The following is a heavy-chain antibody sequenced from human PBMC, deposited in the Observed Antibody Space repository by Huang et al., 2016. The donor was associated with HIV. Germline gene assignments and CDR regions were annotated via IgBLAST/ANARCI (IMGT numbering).Heavy chain of an antibody. CDR2: ISSDTDHI. D-gene: IGHD6-19*01. J-gene: IGHJ4*02. Sequence: EVQLVESGGGLVKRGGSLRLSCSASGCNFNSYNMNWVRQAPGKGLEWVSSISSDTDHIYYTDSVKGRVTISRDDAKKSLYLHMNGLRADDTAVYYCARNQWLDYWGQGTLVTVS. CDR1: GCNFNSYN. V-gene: IGHV3-21*02. CDR3: ARNQWLDY.